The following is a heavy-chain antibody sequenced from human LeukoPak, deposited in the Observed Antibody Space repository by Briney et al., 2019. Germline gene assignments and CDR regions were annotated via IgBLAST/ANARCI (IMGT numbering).Heavy chain of an antibody. V-gene: IGHV4-61*02. CDR2: IFPGGNT. CDR1: GGSVSSGTYY. D-gene: IGHD5-24*01. Sequence: SETLSLTCTVSGGSVSSGTYYWNWMRQPAGKGLEWIGRIFPGGNTYFNPSLKSRVAISVDSSKNQFSLTLSSVTAADTAVYYCAGNRDAYFLNAFDIWGQGTMVTVSS. J-gene: IGHJ3*02. CDR3: AGNRDAYFLNAFDI.